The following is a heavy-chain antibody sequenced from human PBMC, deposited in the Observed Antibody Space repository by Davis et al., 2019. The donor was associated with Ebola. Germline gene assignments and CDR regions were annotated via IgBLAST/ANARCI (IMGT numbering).Heavy chain of an antibody. CDR2: IYYSGST. CDR1: GGSISSYY. CDR3: ARDRLDFDDGAFDI. Sequence: PSETLSLTCTVSGGSISSYYWSWIRQPPGKGLEWIGYIYYSGSTNYNPSLKSRVTISVDTSKNQFSLKLSSVTAADTAVYYCARDRLDFDDGAFDIWGQGTKVTVSS. J-gene: IGHJ3*02. V-gene: IGHV4-59*01. D-gene: IGHD3/OR15-3a*01.